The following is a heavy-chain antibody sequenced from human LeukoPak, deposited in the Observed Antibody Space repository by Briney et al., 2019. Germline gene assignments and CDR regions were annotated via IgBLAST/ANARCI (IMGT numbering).Heavy chain of an antibody. D-gene: IGHD1-1*01. CDR2: VKSRADGGST. CDR3: TTDRMTRNGFFDH. J-gene: IGHJ4*02. V-gene: IGHV3-15*01. CDR1: GFSFRDAY. Sequence: SGGSLRLSCTTSGFSFRDAYMSWVRQAPGEGLEWVGRVKSRADGGSTDYAGPVKGRFRISRDDSKNTVSSGMDSLKMDDTAVYYCTTDRMTRNGFFDHWGQGTLVIVSS.